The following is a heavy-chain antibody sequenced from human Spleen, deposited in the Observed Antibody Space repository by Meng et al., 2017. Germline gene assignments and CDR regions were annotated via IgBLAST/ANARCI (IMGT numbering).Heavy chain of an antibody. J-gene: IGHJ4*02. CDR1: DYTFTGYG. Sequence: QVQPVQSGPEVKKPGASVKVSCKASDYTFTGYGVSWVRQAPGQGLEWMGWISAYNGNTHYAQKVQGRVTVTTDTSTNTAYMELRSLRSDDTAMYYCAKDLSGSIDYWGQGTLVTVSS. D-gene: IGHD2/OR15-2a*01. CDR3: AKDLSGSIDY. V-gene: IGHV1-18*01. CDR2: ISAYNGNT.